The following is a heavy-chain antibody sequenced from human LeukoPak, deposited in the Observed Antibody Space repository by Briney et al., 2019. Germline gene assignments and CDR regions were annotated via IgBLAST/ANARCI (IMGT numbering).Heavy chain of an antibody. CDR2: IYCSGST. CDR1: GGSISSYY. V-gene: IGHV4-59*01. CDR3: ARDRRRITIFGVVQRVNWFDP. J-gene: IGHJ5*02. Sequence: PSETLSLTCTVSGGSISSYYWSWIRQPPGKGLEWIGYIYCSGSTNYNPSLKSRVTISVDTSKNQFSLKLSSVTAADTAVYYCARDRRRITIFGVVQRVNWFDPWGQGTLVTVSS. D-gene: IGHD3-3*01.